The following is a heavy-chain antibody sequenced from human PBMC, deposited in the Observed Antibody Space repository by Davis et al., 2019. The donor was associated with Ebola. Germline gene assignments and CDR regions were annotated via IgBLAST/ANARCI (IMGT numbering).Heavy chain of an antibody. CDR3: VREWFGETD. CDR1: GFTLSGYD. CDR2: IWDDGSNK. V-gene: IGHV3-33*01. J-gene: IGHJ4*02. Sequence: GESLKISCAASGFTLSGYDMNWVRQAPGKGLQWVAVIWDDGSNKYYADSVKGRFTISRDNSKNTLYLQMNSLRAEDTAVYYCVREWFGETDWGQGTLVTVSS. D-gene: IGHD3-10*01.